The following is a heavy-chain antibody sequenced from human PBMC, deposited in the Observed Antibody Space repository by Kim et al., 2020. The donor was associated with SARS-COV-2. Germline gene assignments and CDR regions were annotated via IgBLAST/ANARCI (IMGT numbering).Heavy chain of an antibody. D-gene: IGHD2-2*01. CDR3: ARSRHKTDIVVVPAAIFPQKGTCIWFDP. V-gene: IGHV4-34*01. J-gene: IGHJ5*02. Sequence: SETLSLTCAVYGGSFSGYYWSWIRQPPGKGLEWIGEINHSGSTNYNPSLKSRVTISVDTSKNQFSLKLSSVTAADTAVYYCARSRHKTDIVVVPAAIFPQKGTCIWFDPWGQRTLVTVSS. CDR1: GGSFSGYY. CDR2: INHSGST.